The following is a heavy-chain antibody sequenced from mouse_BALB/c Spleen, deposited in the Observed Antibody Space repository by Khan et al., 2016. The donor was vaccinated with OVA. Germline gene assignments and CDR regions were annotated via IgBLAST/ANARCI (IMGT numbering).Heavy chain of an antibody. V-gene: IGHV5-12*02. CDR3: AREGDDGGLAY. CDR1: GFTFTDYY. CDR2: ISNRGTTT. Sequence: EVELVESGGGFMQPGGSLKLSCATSGFTFTDYYMYWVRQTPEKRLEWVAHISNRGTTTYYSDTLRGRFTISRDNAKHTLYLQMSRLKSEDTAIYYCAREGDDGGLAYWGQGTLVTVSA. D-gene: IGHD2-3*01. J-gene: IGHJ3*01.